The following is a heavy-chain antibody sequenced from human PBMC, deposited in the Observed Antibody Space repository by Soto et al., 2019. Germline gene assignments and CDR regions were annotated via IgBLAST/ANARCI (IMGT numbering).Heavy chain of an antibody. D-gene: IGHD5-18*01. V-gene: IGHV3-74*01. Sequence: EVQLVESGGGLVQPGGSLRLSCAAAGFTFSNHWMHWVRQAPGKGLVWVSRINSDGSSTFYADSVKGRFTISRDNAKNTVYLQMNSLRGEDTAVYYCARGIQNRSGMDVWGQGTTVTVSS. CDR1: GFTFSNHW. CDR2: INSDGSST. CDR3: ARGIQNRSGMDV. J-gene: IGHJ6*02.